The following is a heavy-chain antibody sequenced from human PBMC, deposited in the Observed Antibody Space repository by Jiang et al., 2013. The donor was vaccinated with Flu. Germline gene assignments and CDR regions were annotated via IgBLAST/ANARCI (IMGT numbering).Heavy chain of an antibody. V-gene: IGHV1-2*04. CDR3: ARGTLRFTNWFDP. D-gene: IGHD3-3*01. J-gene: IGHJ5*02. CDR1: GYTFTGYY. Sequence: SGAEVKKPGASVKVSCKASGYTFTGYYMHWVRQAPGQGLEWMGWINPNSGGTNYAQKFQGWVTMTRDTSISTAYMELSRLRSDDTAVYYCARGTLRFTNWFDPWGQGTLVTVSS. CDR2: INPNSGGT.